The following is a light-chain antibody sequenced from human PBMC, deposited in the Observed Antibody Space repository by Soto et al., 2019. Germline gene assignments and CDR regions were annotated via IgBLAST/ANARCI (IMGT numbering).Light chain of an antibody. CDR1: QSVSSSY. CDR2: GAS. J-gene: IGKJ3*01. Sequence: EIVLTQSPGTLSLYPWEIATLSCRASQSVSSSYLAWYQQKPGQAPRLLIYGASSRASGIPDRFSGSGSGTDFTLTISRLEPEDFAAYYRQQYRSSPFTFGPGTKVDIK. CDR3: QQYRSSPFT. V-gene: IGKV3-20*01.